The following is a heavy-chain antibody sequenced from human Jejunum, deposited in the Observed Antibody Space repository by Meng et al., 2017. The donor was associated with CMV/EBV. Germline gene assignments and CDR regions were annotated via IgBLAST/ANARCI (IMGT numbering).Heavy chain of an antibody. CDR1: GFTFSRSG. V-gene: IGHV3-30*02. CDR3: AKNRDGIDS. Sequence: QVQLVEAGGGVVLSGGSLRLSCVTSGFTFSRSGMHWVRQAPGKPLEWVSFIHYAWDSQYYADSVKGRFTISRDDSRNTVYLQMNSLTTEDTAVYYCAKNRDGIDSWGQGTLVTVSS. CDR2: IHYAWDSQ. D-gene: IGHD2/OR15-2a*01. J-gene: IGHJ4*02.